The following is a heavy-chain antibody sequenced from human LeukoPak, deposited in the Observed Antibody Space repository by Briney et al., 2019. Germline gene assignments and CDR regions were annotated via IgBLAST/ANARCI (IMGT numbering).Heavy chain of an antibody. J-gene: IGHJ4*02. CDR3: ARNENSGWDYFDY. Sequence: GGSLRLSCAASRFTFNSYAMSWVRQAPGKGLEWVSVIGGSNGITFYVGSVKGRFTISRDNSKDTLYLQMNSLRAEDTAVYYCARNENSGWDYFDYWGQGTLVTVSS. D-gene: IGHD5-12*01. V-gene: IGHV3-23*01. CDR1: RFTFNSYA. CDR2: IGGSNGIT.